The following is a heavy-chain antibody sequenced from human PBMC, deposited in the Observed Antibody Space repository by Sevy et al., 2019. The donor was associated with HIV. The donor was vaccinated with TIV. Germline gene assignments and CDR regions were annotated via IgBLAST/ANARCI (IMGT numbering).Heavy chain of an antibody. CDR1: GFTLSNYW. J-gene: IGHJ2*01. Sequence: GGSLRLSCAASGFTLSNYWMTWFRQAPGKGLERVANIKQDGSESYYVDSVKGRFTISRDSAKNSLYLQMNSLRAEDTAVYYCARDPGTTETGRCFDLWGRGTLVTVSS. D-gene: IGHD1-7*01. CDR2: IKQDGSES. V-gene: IGHV3-7*01. CDR3: ARDPGTTETGRCFDL.